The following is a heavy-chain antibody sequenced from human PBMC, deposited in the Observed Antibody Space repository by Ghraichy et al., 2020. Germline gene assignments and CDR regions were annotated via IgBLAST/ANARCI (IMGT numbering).Heavy chain of an antibody. D-gene: IGHD4-23*01. J-gene: IGHJ4*02. Sequence: LSLTCAASGFTFSSYAMHWVRQAPGKGLEWVAVISYDGSNKYYADSVKGRFTISRDNSKNTLYLQMNSLRAEDTAVYYCARDWEVMTTVVTPVDYWGQGTLVTVSS. V-gene: IGHV3-30*04. CDR3: ARDWEVMTTVVTPVDY. CDR2: ISYDGSNK. CDR1: GFTFSSYA.